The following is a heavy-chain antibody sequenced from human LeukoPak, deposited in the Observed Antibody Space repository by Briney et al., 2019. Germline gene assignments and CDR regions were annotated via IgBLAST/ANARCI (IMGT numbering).Heavy chain of an antibody. J-gene: IGHJ4*02. CDR1: GFTFSSYG. CDR2: ISYDGSNK. D-gene: IGHD1-26*01. CDR3: AKSPSGRSRISRFDY. Sequence: GGSLRLSCAASGFTFSSYGMHWVRQAPGKGLEWVAVISYDGSNKYYADSVKGRFTISRDNSKNTLSLQMNSLRAEDTAVYYCAKSPSGRSRISRFDYWGQGILVTVSS. V-gene: IGHV3-30*18.